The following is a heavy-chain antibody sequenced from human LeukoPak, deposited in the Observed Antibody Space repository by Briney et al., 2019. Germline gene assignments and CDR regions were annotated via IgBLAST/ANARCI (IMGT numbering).Heavy chain of an antibody. J-gene: IGHJ6*02. V-gene: IGHV3-33*08. CDR3: ARDPIVVVPAVGMDV. CDR2: IWYDGSNK. Sequence: PGGSQRLSCAASGFTFSSYWMHWVRQAPGKGLEWVAVIWYDGSNKHYADSVKGRFTISRDNSKNTVYLQMNSLRAEDMAVYYCARDPIVVVPAVGMDVWGQGTTVTVSS. D-gene: IGHD2-2*01. CDR1: GFTFSSYW.